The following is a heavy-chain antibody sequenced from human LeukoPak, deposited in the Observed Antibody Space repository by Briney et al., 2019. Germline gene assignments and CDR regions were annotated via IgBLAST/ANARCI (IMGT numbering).Heavy chain of an antibody. V-gene: IGHV3-23*01. CDR1: GFTFSNYA. CDR3: AKSLGATYFFDC. Sequence: GGSLRLSCAASGFTFSNYAMSWVRQAPGKGLEWVSTTSGSGGSANYANSAKGRFTISRDNSENTLYLQMNSLRVEDTAVYYCAKSLGATYFFDCWGQGSLVTVSS. CDR2: TSGSGGSA. J-gene: IGHJ4*02. D-gene: IGHD3-16*01.